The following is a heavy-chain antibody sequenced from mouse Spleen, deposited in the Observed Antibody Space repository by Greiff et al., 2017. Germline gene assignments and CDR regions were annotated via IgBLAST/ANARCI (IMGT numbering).Heavy chain of an antibody. CDR1: GYSITSDY. D-gene: IGHD2-4*01. J-gene: IGHJ2*01. Sequence: EVMLVESGPGLAKPSQTLSLTCSVTGYSITSDYWNXIRKFPGNKLEYMGYISYSGSTYYNPSLKSRISITRDTSKNQYYLQLNSVTTEDTATYYCARGGLPYYFDYWGQGTTLTVSS. V-gene: IGHV3-8*01. CDR2: ISYSGST. CDR3: ARGGLPYYFDY.